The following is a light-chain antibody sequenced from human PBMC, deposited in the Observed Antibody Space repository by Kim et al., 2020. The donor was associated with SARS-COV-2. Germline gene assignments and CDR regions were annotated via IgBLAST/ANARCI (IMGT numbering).Light chain of an antibody. V-gene: IGLV2-14*04. CDR3: SSYTSSTTLGV. J-gene: IGLJ3*02. CDR1: SSDIGAYNY. CDR2: DVS. Sequence: QSVTIACTGSSSDIGAYNYVSWYQQLPGKAPKLMIYDVSKRPSGVSNRFSGSKSGNTASLTISGLQAEDEADYYCSSYTSSTTLGVFGGGTKLTVL.